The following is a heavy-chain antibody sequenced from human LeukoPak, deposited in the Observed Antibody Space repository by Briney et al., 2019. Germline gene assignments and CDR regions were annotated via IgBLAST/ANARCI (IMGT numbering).Heavy chain of an antibody. CDR3: ARGSRTGIAAEVRYWFDP. CDR1: GYTFTSYD. D-gene: IGHD6-13*01. Sequence: ASVKVSCKASGYTFTSYDINWVRQATGQGLEWMGWMNPNSGNTGYAQKFQGRVTMTRNTSISTAYMELSSLRSEDTAVYYCARGSRTGIAAEVRYWFDPWGQGTLVTVSS. J-gene: IGHJ5*02. V-gene: IGHV1-8*01. CDR2: MNPNSGNT.